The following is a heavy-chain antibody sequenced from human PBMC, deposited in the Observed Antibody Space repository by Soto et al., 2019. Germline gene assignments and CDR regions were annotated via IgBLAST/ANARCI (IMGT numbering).Heavy chain of an antibody. CDR2: TYYRSTWYN. V-gene: IGHV6-1*01. CDR1: GDSVSSNSAA. CDR3: ARARTGYDAFDI. D-gene: IGHD3-9*01. Sequence: SQTLSLTCAISGDSVSSNSAAWNWIRQSPSRGLEWLGRTYYRSTWYNDYAVYVKRRITINPDTSKNQFHLQLNSVTPEDTDVYDCARARTGYDAFDIWGQGTMVTVSS. J-gene: IGHJ3*02.